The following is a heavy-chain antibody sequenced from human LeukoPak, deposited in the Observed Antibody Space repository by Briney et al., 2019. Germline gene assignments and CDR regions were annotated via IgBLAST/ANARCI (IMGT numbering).Heavy chain of an antibody. CDR2: ISPYNGGT. V-gene: IGHV1-2*02. J-gene: IGHJ2*01. D-gene: IGHD2-15*01. Sequence: ASVKVSCKASGYTFTGYYVHWVRQAPGQGLEWIGSISPYNGGTKFAQNFQGRVSMTSDASISTASMELRSLTSDDPAVYYCARGKVEVVWCFDIWGRGALVSVS. CDR1: GYTFTGYY. CDR3: ARGKVEVVWCFDI.